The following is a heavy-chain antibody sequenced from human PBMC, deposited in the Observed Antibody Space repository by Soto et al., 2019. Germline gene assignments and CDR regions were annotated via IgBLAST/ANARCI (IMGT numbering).Heavy chain of an antibody. CDR3: ATHRGPGGS. V-gene: IGHV4-39*01. D-gene: IGHD3-10*01. CDR2: IYYSGST. J-gene: IGHJ4*02. Sequence: QLQLQESGPGLVKPSETLSLTCTVSGGSISSSSYYWGWIRQPPGKGLEWIGSIYYSGSTYYNPSLKSRVTIPEDTSKNQSPLRRGFGTAADPAVYYCATHRGPGGSGGQGTLVTVSS. CDR1: GGSISSSSYY.